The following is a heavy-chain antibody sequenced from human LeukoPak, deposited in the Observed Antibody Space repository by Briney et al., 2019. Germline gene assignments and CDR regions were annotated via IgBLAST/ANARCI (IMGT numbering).Heavy chain of an antibody. J-gene: IGHJ4*02. D-gene: IGHD2-21*01. CDR1: GFTFSSYG. V-gene: IGHV3-33*01. CDR2: IWSDGSNQ. CDR3: ARASCETYCFDY. Sequence: GGPLRLSCAASGFTFSSYGMHWVRQAPGKGLEWVAIIWSDGSNQYYADSVKGRFTISRDNSKNTLYFQMNSLRAEDTAVYYCARASCETYCFDYWGQGTLVTVSS.